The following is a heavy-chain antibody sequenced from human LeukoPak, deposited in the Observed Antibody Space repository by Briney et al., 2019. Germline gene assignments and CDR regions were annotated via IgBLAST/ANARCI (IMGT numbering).Heavy chain of an antibody. Sequence: SETLSLTCTVSGGSISGSSYYWGWIRQPPGKGLEWIGSIYYSGSTYYNPSLKSRVTISVDTSKNQFSLKLSSVTAADTAVYYCARAPVVPSNPKFGYWGQGTLVTVSS. J-gene: IGHJ4*02. CDR2: IYYSGST. CDR3: ARAPVVPSNPKFGY. D-gene: IGHD4-23*01. CDR1: GGSISGSSYY. V-gene: IGHV4-39*07.